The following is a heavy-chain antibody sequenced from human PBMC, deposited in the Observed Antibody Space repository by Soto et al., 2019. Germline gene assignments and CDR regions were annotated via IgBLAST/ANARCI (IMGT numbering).Heavy chain of an antibody. Sequence: QVPLVQSGAEVKKPGASVKVSCKASGYTLTSYGLSWVRQAPGQGLEWMGWISAYNGNTDYTQNLQGRVTMTPDTSTSTAYMELRSLRSDDTAVYYCARELHYYDSSGYYYSLDYWGQGTLVTVSS. J-gene: IGHJ4*02. D-gene: IGHD3-22*01. CDR2: ISAYNGNT. CDR1: GYTLTSYG. V-gene: IGHV1-18*04. CDR3: ARELHYYDSSGYYYSLDY.